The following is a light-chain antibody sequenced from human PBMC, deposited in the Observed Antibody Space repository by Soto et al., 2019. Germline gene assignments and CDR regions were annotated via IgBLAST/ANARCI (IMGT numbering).Light chain of an antibody. CDR2: VAS. CDR3: QQLFSLPPT. CDR1: QGISNY. V-gene: IGKV1-9*01. J-gene: IGKJ5*01. Sequence: DIQLTQSPSFLSASVGDRVTITCRASQGISNYLAWYQQKPGKAPNLLIYVASTLQSGVPSRFSGSGSGTEFTLTISSLQREDLATYYCQQLFSLPPTFGQGTRLEIK.